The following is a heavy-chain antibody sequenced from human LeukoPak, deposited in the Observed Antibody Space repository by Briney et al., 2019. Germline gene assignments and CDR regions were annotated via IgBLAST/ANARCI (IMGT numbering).Heavy chain of an antibody. CDR3: AKRAFSPPKTVAGHFDY. J-gene: IGHJ4*02. V-gene: IGHV3-23*01. CDR2: ISGSGGST. CDR1: GFTFSSYA. Sequence: GGSLRLSCAASGFTFSSYAMSWVRQAPGNGLEWVSAISGSGGSTYYADSVKGRFTISRDNTKNTLYLQMNSLRAEDTAVYYCAKRAFSPPKTVAGHFDYWGQGTLVTASS. D-gene: IGHD6-19*01.